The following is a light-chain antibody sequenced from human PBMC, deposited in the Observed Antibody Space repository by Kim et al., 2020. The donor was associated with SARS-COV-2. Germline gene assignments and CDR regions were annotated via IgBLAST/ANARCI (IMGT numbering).Light chain of an antibody. V-gene: IGLV3-1*01. Sequence: SVATGQTATLTCSGDNWGDKYFCWYQQKSGQAPVLFIYQNYKRPAGIPGRFSGSNSGNTATLTISGTQAMDEADYYCQAWDFNRVFGRGTQLTVL. CDR3: QAWDFNRV. J-gene: IGLJ3*02. CDR1: NWGDKY. CDR2: QNY.